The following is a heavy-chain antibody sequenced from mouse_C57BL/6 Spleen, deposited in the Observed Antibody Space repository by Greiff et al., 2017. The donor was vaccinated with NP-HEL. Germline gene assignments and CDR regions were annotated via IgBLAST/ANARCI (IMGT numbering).Heavy chain of an antibody. V-gene: IGHV14-1*01. CDR3: TQGTAQAPFDY. CDR2: IDPEDGDT. D-gene: IGHD3-2*02. Sequence: VQLKQSGAELVRPGASVKLSCTASGFNIKDYYMHWVKQRPEQGLEWIGRIDPEDGDTEYAPKFQGKATMTADTSSNTAYLQLSSLTSEDTAVYYCTQGTAQAPFDYWGQGTTLTVSS. J-gene: IGHJ2*01. CDR1: GFNIKDYY.